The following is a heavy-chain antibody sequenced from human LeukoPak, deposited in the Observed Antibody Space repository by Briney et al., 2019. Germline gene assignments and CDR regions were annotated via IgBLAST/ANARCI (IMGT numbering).Heavy chain of an antibody. Sequence: PGGSLRLSCAASGFTFEDYAMHWVRQAPGKGLEWVSLISWDGGSTYYADSVKGRFTISRDNSKNSLYLQMNSLRAEDTALYYCAKDYCSSTSCYFDYWGQGTLVTVSS. J-gene: IGHJ4*02. CDR2: ISWDGGST. CDR1: GFTFEDYA. D-gene: IGHD2-2*01. CDR3: AKDYCSSTSCYFDY. V-gene: IGHV3-43D*03.